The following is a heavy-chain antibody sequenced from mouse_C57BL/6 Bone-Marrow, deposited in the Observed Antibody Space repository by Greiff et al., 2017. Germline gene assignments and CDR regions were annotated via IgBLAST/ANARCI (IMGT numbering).Heavy chain of an antibody. CDR2: IDPEDGAT. V-gene: IGHV14-2*01. D-gene: IGHD1-1*01. CDR3: ASYGSGY. J-gene: IGHJ2*01. Sequence: VQLQQSGAELVKPGASVKLSCTASGFNIKDYYMHWVKQRTEQGLEWIGRIDPEDGATKYAPQFQGKATITADTSSNTAYLQLSSLTSEDTAVDYWASYGSGYWGQGTTLTVSS. CDR1: GFNIKDYY.